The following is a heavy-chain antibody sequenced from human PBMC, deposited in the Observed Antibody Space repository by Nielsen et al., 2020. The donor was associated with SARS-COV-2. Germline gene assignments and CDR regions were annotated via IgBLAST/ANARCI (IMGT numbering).Heavy chain of an antibody. J-gene: IGHJ6*03. CDR1: GGSISSSSHY. CDR2: IYYSGST. D-gene: IGHD3-10*01. V-gene: IGHV4-39*07. CDR3: ATEGFEVGVLFYYYMDV. Sequence: SETLSLTCTVSGGSISSSSHYWGWIRQSPGKGLEWIGSIYYSGSTYYNPSLKSRVTISVDTSKNQFSLTLSSVTAADTAVYYCATEGFEVGVLFYYYMDVWGKGTTVTVSS.